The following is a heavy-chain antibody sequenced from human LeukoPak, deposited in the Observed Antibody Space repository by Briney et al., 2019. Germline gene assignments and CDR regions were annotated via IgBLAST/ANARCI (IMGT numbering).Heavy chain of an antibody. J-gene: IGHJ3*02. CDR3: ASGYSSSWHHAFDI. CDR2: LYYSGSA. Sequence: SETLSLTCTVSGGSISTHYWSWIRQPPGKGLEWIGFLYYSGSANYNPSLKSRVTISVDTSKNQFSLQLNSVTAADTAMYYCASGYSSSWHHAFDIWGQGTMVTVSS. CDR1: GGSISTHY. D-gene: IGHD6-13*01. V-gene: IGHV4-59*08.